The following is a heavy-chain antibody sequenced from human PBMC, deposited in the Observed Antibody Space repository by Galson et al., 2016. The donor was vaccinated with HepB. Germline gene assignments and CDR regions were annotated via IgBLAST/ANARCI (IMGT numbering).Heavy chain of an antibody. Sequence: SLRLSCAASGFTFSNAYMNWVRQAPGKGLEWVGRIKRKTDGGTTDYASPGQGSFTISRADSKNTLFLQMNSLKTEDTAVYYCATRSWRSKFDYWGQGTLVTVSS. J-gene: IGHJ4*02. D-gene: IGHD1-26*01. CDR2: IKRKTDGGTT. CDR3: ATRSWRSKFDY. CDR1: GFTFSNAY. V-gene: IGHV3-15*01.